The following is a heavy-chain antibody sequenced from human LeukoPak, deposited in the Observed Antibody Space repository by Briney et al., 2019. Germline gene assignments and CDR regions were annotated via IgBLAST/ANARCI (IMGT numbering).Heavy chain of an antibody. D-gene: IGHD5-24*01. J-gene: IGHJ4*02. CDR1: GFTVSSYE. Sequence: PGGSLRLSYAASGFTVSSYEMNWVRQAPGKGLVGASYISSSGSTIYYAVSVKGRFTMSRDNAKNSLYLEMNSLRAEHTAIYYCARAFPTTVGMATISPDYWGQGTLVTVSS. CDR3: ARAFPTTVGMATISPDY. V-gene: IGHV3-48*03. CDR2: ISSSGSTI.